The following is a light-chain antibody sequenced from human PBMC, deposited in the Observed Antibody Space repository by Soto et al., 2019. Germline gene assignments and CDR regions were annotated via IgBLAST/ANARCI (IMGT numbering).Light chain of an antibody. Sequence: EVVLTQSPATLSLSPGERATLSCRASQSLSIYLAWCQQKPGQAPRLLIYDSSNRSTGVPDRFSGSGSGTVFTLTISSLEPEDFAVYYCQQRYNWPPLTFGGGTRVEIK. CDR3: QQRYNWPPLT. CDR1: QSLSIY. CDR2: DSS. V-gene: IGKV3-11*01. J-gene: IGKJ4*01.